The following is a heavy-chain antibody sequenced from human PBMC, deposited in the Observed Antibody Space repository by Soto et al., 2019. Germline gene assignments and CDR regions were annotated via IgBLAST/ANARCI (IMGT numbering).Heavy chain of an antibody. Sequence: PGGSLRLSCAASGFTFSSYSMNWVRQAPGKGLEWVSSISSSSSYIYYADSVKGRFTISRDNAKNSLYLQMNSLRAEDTAVYYCAAVEQQLHAFDIWGQGTIVTVSS. CDR2: ISSSSSYI. CDR1: GFTFSSYS. D-gene: IGHD6-13*01. V-gene: IGHV3-21*01. CDR3: AAVEQQLHAFDI. J-gene: IGHJ3*02.